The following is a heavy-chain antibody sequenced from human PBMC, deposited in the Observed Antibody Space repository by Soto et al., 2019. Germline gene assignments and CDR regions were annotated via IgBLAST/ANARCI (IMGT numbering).Heavy chain of an antibody. J-gene: IGHJ4*02. CDR2: MNPNSGNT. CDR3: ATPTPLRGAMITNINFDF. CDR1: GYTFTSYD. Sequence: ASVKVSCKASGYTFTSYDINWVRQATGQGLEWMGWMNPNSGNTGYAQKFQGRVTMTRNTSISTAYMELRGLKSDDTAVYYCATPTPLRGAMITNINFDFWGQGIPVSVSS. V-gene: IGHV1-8*01. D-gene: IGHD3-10*01.